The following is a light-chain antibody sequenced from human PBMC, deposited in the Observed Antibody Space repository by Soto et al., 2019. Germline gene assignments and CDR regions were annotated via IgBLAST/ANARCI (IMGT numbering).Light chain of an antibody. CDR1: QSISSL. J-gene: IGKJ4*01. CDR2: AAS. V-gene: IGKV1-39*01. CDR3: EQSNSTLIT. Sequence: DIQMTQSPSSLSASVGDRVTITCRASQSISSLLNWYQQKPGKAPKLLIYAASSLQSGVPSRFSGSGSATDFTLTISSLQPEDFATYYCEQSNSTLITFGGGTKVEIK.